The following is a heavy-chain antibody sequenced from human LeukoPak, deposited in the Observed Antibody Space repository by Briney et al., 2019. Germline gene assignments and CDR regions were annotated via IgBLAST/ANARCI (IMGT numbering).Heavy chain of an antibody. Sequence: SETLSLTCAVYGGSFSGYYWSWIRQPPGKGLEWIGEINHSGSTNYNPSLKSRVTISVDTSKNQFSLKLSSVTAADTAMYYCARGSRAIRVRYYYMDVWGKGTTVTVSS. V-gene: IGHV4-34*01. CDR1: GGSFSGYY. D-gene: IGHD3-10*01. CDR3: ARGSRAIRVRYYYMDV. CDR2: INHSGST. J-gene: IGHJ6*03.